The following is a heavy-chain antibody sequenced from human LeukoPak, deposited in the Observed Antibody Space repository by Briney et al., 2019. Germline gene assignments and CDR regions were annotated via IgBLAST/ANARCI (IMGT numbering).Heavy chain of an antibody. D-gene: IGHD3/OR15-3a*01. CDR1: GFTVSSYA. CDR3: AKGVWTDYTITHFDY. CDR2: ISGSGGST. V-gene: IGHV3-23*01. J-gene: IGHJ4*02. Sequence: PGGSLRLSCAASGFTVSSYAMSWVRQAPGKGLEWVSAISGSGGSTYYADSVKGRFTISRDNSKNTLYLQMNSLRAEDTAVYYCAKGVWTDYTITHFDYWGQGTLVTVSS.